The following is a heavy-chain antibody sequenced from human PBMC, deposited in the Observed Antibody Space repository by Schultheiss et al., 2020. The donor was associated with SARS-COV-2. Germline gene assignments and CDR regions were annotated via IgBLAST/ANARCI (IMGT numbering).Heavy chain of an antibody. J-gene: IGHJ4*02. CDR1: GFTFSSYW. CDR2: INSDGSST. V-gene: IGHV3-74*01. D-gene: IGHD4-23*01. Sequence: GGSLRLSCAASGFTFSSYWMHWVRQAPGKGLVWVSRINSDGSSTSYADSVKGRFTISRDNAKNSLYLQMNSLRAEDTAVYYCAAVTPDFYFDYWGQGTLVTVSS. CDR3: AAVTPDFYFDY.